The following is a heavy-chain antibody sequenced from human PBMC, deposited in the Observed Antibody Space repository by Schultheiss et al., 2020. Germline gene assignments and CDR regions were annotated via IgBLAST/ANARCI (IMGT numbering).Heavy chain of an antibody. CDR2: ISWNSGGV. V-gene: IGHV3-9*01. D-gene: IGHD2-8*01. CDR3: AKDIRPSVLNSEGGMDV. Sequence: GGSLRLSCAVSGFTFDEYAMHWVRQAPGKGLEWVSGISWNSGGVGYADSVKGRFTTSRDNAKKSLYLQMDSLRAEDTALYYCAKDIRPSVLNSEGGMDVWGQGTTVTLAS. CDR1: GFTFDEYA. J-gene: IGHJ6*02.